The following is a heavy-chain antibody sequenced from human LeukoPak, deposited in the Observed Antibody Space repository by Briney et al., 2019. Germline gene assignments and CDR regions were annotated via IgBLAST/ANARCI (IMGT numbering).Heavy chain of an antibody. D-gene: IGHD3-22*01. Sequence: ASVKVSCKASGYTFTSYCISWVRQAPGQGLEWMGWISAYNGNTNYAQKLQGRVTMTTDTSTSTAYMELRSLRSDDTAVYYCARGRRYDSSGHDHHWFDPWGQGTLVTVSS. J-gene: IGHJ5*02. V-gene: IGHV1-18*01. CDR2: ISAYNGNT. CDR3: ARGRRYDSSGHDHHWFDP. CDR1: GYTFTSYC.